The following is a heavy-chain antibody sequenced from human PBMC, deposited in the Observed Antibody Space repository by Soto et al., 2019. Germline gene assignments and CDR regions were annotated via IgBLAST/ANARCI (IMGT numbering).Heavy chain of an antibody. J-gene: IGHJ3*02. CDR1: GFTFRDYG. CDR2: ISGAGANT. D-gene: IGHD2-15*01. V-gene: IGHV3-23*01. CDR3: AKDRDVVVVIDATATGAFDI. Sequence: EVQLLGSGGGLVQRGGSLRLSCAASGFTFRDYGMSWVRQAPGKGLEWVSGISGAGANTYYADSVQGRFTVSRDTSKNTVYLQMNSLRAEDTAVYFCAKDRDVVVVIDATATGAFDIWGQGTMVTVSS.